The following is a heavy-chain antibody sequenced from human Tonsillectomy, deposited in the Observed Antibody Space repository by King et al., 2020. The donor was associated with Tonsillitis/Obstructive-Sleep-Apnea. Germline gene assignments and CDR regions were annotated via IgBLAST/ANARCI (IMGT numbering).Heavy chain of an antibody. J-gene: IGHJ3*02. CDR3: ARQRGYWTGGGCPRGYGAFHI. V-gene: IGHV3-33*01. CDR1: GFSFSNYG. Sequence: VQLVESGGGVVQPGRSLRLSCGASGFSFSNYGMHWVRQAPATGLEWLPFIWCDGTNTYYADSVKGRFTISRDNSKNTLYLQVNSLRAEDTAVYYCARQRGYWTGGGCPRGYGAFHIWGQGTMVTVA. D-gene: IGHD2-8*02. CDR2: IWCDGTNT.